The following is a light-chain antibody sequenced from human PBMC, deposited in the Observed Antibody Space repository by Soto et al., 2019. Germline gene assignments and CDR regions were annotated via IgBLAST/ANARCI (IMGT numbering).Light chain of an antibody. CDR3: PQYGNSPPYT. J-gene: IGKJ2*01. V-gene: IGKV3-20*01. CDR2: VAS. CDR1: QSISSNY. Sequence: VLTQSPGTLSLSPGERATISCRASQSISSNYFAWYQHKPGQAPRLRISVASSRATGIPHRFSGSGSGTEFTLTISRLEAEDCGVLYCPQYGNSPPYTFGQGTRLEIK.